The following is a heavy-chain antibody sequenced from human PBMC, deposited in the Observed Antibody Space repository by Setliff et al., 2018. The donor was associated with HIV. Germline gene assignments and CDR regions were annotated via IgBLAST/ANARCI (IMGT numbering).Heavy chain of an antibody. CDR1: GGSTSSSDYY. CDR3: ARGGGYDRSGYYPFDY. V-gene: IGHV4-34*01. Sequence: SETLSLTCTVSGGSTSSSDYYWSWIRQSPEKGLEWIGEINHSGSTNYNPSLKSRVTMSVDTSKNQFTLKLSSVTAADTAVYDCARGGGYDRSGYYPFDYWGQGTPVTVSS. J-gene: IGHJ4*02. CDR2: INHSGST. D-gene: IGHD3-22*01.